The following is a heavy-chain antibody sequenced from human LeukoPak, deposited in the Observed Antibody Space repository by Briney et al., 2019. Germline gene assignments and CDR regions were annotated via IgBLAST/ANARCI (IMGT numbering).Heavy chain of an antibody. CDR3: ARHDNDDDFDY. CDR1: GYTFTRYA. J-gene: IGHJ4*02. V-gene: IGHV7-4-1*02. D-gene: IGHD1-1*01. CDR2: INMYTANP. Sequence: ASVNVSLKASGYTFTRYAINWLRRAPGQGLEWMGWINMYTANPAYAQGFTERFVFSLDTSVTTAYLQISNLKTEDTAVYYCARHDNDDDFDYWGQGTLVTVSS.